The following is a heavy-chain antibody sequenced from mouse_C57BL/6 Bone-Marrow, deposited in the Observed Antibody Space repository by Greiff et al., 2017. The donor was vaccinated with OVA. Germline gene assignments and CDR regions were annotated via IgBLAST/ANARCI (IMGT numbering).Heavy chain of an antibody. Sequence: QVQLQQSGAELVRPGTSVKVSCKASGYAFTNYLIEWVKQRPGQGLEWIGVINPGSGGTNYNEKFKGKATLTADKSSSTAYMQRSSLTSEDSAVYFCARRGYDYDGGYFYVWGTGTTVTVSS. CDR1: GYAFTNYL. D-gene: IGHD2-4*01. CDR2: INPGSGGT. V-gene: IGHV1-54*01. CDR3: ARRGYDYDGGYFYV. J-gene: IGHJ1*03.